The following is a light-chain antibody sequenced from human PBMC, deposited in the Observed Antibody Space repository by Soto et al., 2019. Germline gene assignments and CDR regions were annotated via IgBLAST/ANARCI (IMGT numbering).Light chain of an antibody. CDR2: DAS. J-gene: IGKJ2*01. Sequence: EIVLTQSPGTLSLSPGERATLSCRASQSVSDSYLAWYQHKPGQAPRLLIYDASTRATAIPDRFSGSGSGTDFTLTIDSLEPADFAVYYCQQYGTSPYAFGQGTKLEIK. V-gene: IGKV3-20*01. CDR3: QQYGTSPYA. CDR1: QSVSDSY.